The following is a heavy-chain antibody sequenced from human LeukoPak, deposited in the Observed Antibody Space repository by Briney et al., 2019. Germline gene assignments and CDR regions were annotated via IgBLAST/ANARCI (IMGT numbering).Heavy chain of an antibody. CDR1: GYTFTSYY. D-gene: IGHD3-22*01. CDR2: INPSGGST. V-gene: IGHV1-46*01. Sequence: GASVKVSCKASGYTFTSYYMHWVRQAPGQGLEWMGIINPSGGSTSYAQKFQGRVTMTRDTSTSTVYMELSSLRSEGTAVYYCARDRRVPDNSGYYFDYWGQGTLVTVSS. J-gene: IGHJ4*02. CDR3: ARDRRVPDNSGYYFDY.